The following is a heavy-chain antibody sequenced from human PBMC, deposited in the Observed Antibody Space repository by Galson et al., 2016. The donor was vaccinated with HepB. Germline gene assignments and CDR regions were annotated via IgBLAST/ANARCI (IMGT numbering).Heavy chain of an antibody. CDR2: VSRSGDSK. CDR3: ARDLPDDSVEYFDVFDL. V-gene: IGHV3-11*01. Sequence: SLRLSCAASGFNFSDYYMNWIRQAPGKGLEWVSYVSRSGDSKLYADSVRGRFTISRDNVKKSLYLRMTNLRPEDTAVYYCARDLPDDSVEYFDVFDLWGQGTMVTVSS. CDR1: GFNFSDYY. D-gene: IGHD4-17*01. J-gene: IGHJ3*01.